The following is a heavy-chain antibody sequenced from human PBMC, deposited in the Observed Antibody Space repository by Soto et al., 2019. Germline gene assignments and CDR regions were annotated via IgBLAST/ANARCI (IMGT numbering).Heavy chain of an antibody. CDR1: GASISSSY. V-gene: IGHV4-59*01. Sequence: SETLSLTCTVSGASISSSYWSWIRQPPGKGLEWIGYIFYSGSTNYNPSLKSRVTISVDTSKNQFSLKLSSVTAADTAVYYCARRLVRGVLDYWGQGTLVTVSS. J-gene: IGHJ4*02. CDR2: IFYSGST. CDR3: ARRLVRGVLDY. D-gene: IGHD3-10*01.